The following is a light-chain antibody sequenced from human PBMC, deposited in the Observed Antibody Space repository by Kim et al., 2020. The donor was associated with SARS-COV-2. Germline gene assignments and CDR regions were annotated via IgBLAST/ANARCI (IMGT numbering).Light chain of an antibody. Sequence: GASVKLTCTLSSGHSSYAIAWHQQQPEKGPRYLMKLYSDGSHSKGDGIPDRFSGSSSGAERYLTISSLQSEDEADYYCQTWGTGIGFGGGTQLTVL. CDR3: QTWGTGIG. CDR2: LYSDGSH. J-gene: IGLJ3*02. CDR1: SGHSSYA. V-gene: IGLV4-69*01.